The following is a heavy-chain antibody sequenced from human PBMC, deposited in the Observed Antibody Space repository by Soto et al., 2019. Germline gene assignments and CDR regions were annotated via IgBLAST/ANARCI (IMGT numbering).Heavy chain of an antibody. J-gene: IGHJ4*02. CDR2: ISGDGDDT. V-gene: IGHV3-23*01. CDR1: EFMFGTFA. Sequence: EVQLLESGGGLVQPGGSLRLSCAASEFMFGTFAISWVRQSPRKGLEWVSSISGDGDDTYYSDSVKGRFTISRDNSKDILFLQMDSLRADDAAVYYCAKAWTLTVVYHLGFDSWGQGTLVAVSS. D-gene: IGHD3-3*02. CDR3: AKAWTLTVVYHLGFDS.